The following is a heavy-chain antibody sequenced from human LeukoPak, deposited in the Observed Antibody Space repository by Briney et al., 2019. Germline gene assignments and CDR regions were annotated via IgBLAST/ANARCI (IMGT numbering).Heavy chain of an antibody. CDR1: GGSVSSSY. CDR2: IYTGGST. V-gene: IGHV4-4*07. CDR3: ATERGGDSGYEVWFDC. J-gene: IGHJ4*02. Sequence: SETLSLTCTVSGGSVSSSYWSRIRQPAGKGLEWIGRIYTGGSTNYNPSLKSRVTMSLDTSKNLFSLKLSSVTAADTAVYYCATERGGDSGYEVWFDCSGQGTLVTVSS. D-gene: IGHD5-12*01.